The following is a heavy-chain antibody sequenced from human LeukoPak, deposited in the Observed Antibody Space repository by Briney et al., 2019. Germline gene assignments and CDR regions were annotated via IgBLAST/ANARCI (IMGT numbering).Heavy chain of an antibody. D-gene: IGHD6-25*01. J-gene: IGHJ4*02. V-gene: IGHV3-30*02. CDR2: IRYDGSNK. CDR1: GFTFSDYG. Sequence: PGGSLRLSCAASGFTFSDYGMHWVRQAPGKGLEWVAFIRYDGSNKYYADSVKGRFTISRDNSKNTLYLQMNSLRAEDTAVYYCAKDLRGSTSYFDYWGQGTLVTVSS. CDR3: AKDLRGSTSYFDY.